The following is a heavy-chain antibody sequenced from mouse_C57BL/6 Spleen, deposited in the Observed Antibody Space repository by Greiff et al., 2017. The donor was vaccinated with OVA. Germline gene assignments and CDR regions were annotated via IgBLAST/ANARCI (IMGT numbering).Heavy chain of an antibody. J-gene: IGHJ3*01. Sequence: VQLQQSGPELVKPGASVKISCKASGYTFTDYYMNWVKQSPGKSLEWIGDINPNNGGTSYNQKFKGKATLTVDKSSSTAYMQLRSLTSEDSAVYYCARGCYGSSPPFAYWGQGTLVTVSA. D-gene: IGHD1-1*01. CDR2: INPNNGGT. CDR1: GYTFTDYY. V-gene: IGHV1-26*01. CDR3: ARGCYGSSPPFAY.